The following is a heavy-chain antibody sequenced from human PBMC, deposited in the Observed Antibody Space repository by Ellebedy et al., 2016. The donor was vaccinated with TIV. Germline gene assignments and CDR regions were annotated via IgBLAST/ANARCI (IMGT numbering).Heavy chain of an antibody. V-gene: IGHV1-2*04. CDR1: GYTFTGYF. J-gene: IGHJ6*02. CDR3: ARRDGMDV. Sequence: ASVKVSXKASGYTFTGYFMHWVRQAPGQGLEWMGWINPNSGGTEYAQKFQGWVTMTRDTSISTAYMELSSLRSEDTAVYYCARRDGMDVWGQGTTVTVSS. CDR2: INPNSGGT.